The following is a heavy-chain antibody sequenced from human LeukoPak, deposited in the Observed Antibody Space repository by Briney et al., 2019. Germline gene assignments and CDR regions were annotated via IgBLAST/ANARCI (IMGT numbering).Heavy chain of an antibody. J-gene: IGHJ6*03. CDR1: GGSFSGYY. D-gene: IGHD2-2*01. CDR3: ARWGAVVPAPMGYYYYYMDV. V-gene: IGHV4-34*01. Sequence: SETLSLTCAVYGGSFSGYYWSWIRQPPGKGLEWIGEINHSGSTNYNPSLKSRVTISVDTSKNQFSLKLSSVTAADTAVYYCARWGAVVPAPMGYYYYYMDVWGKGTTVTVSS. CDR2: INHSGST.